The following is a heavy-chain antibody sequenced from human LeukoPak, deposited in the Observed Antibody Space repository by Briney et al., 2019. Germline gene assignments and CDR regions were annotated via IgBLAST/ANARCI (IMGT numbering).Heavy chain of an antibody. D-gene: IGHD3-16*01. J-gene: IGHJ4*02. CDR2: IKQDGSEK. Sequence: GGSLRLSCAASGFTFSSYWMSWVRQAPGKGLEWVANIKQDGSEKYYVDSVKGRFTISRDNSKNTLYLQMNSLRAEDTAVYYCAKEKKRGDFDYWGQGTLVTVSS. V-gene: IGHV3-7*03. CDR3: AKEKKRGDFDY. CDR1: GFTFSSYW.